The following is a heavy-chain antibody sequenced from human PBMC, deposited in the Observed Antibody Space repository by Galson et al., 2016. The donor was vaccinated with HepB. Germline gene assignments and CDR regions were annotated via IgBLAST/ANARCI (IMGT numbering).Heavy chain of an antibody. Sequence: SLRLSCAASGFTFNTYSMNWVRQAPGKGLEWVSSITSSGSYINHADSIKGRFTISRDNAKSSLYLQMNSLRAEDTAVYYCARGSGNLFHWGQGTLVTVSS. D-gene: IGHD4-23*01. CDR1: GFTFNTYS. CDR3: ARGSGNLFH. J-gene: IGHJ4*02. CDR2: ITSSGSYI. V-gene: IGHV3-21*01.